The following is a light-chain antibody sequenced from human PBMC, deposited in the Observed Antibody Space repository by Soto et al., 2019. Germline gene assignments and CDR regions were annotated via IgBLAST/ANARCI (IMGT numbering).Light chain of an antibody. Sequence: QSALTQPASVSGSPGQSITISCSRTSSDVGGYNHVSWYQQHPGKAPKLMIYEVSDRPSGVSNRFSGSKSGNTASLTISGLQAEDDADYYCSSYTSSNNWVFGGGTKLTVL. V-gene: IGLV2-14*03. J-gene: IGLJ3*02. CDR1: SSDVGGYNH. CDR2: EVS. CDR3: SSYTSSNNWV.